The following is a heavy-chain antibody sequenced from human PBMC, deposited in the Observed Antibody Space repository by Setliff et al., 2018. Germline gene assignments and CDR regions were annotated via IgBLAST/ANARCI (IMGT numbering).Heavy chain of an antibody. CDR3: ARTGTYRYFGS. V-gene: IGHV4-39*01. J-gene: IGHJ4*02. CDR2: IHYRGTT. CDR1: GDSISSGSHY. Sequence: SETLSLTCTVSGDSISSGSHYWGWIRQPPGKGLEWIGRIHYRGTTYSNVSLASRLTISVDTSKNQFSLKLTSVTAADTAVYYCARTGTYRYFGSWGQGTRVTVSS. D-gene: IGHD1-1*01.